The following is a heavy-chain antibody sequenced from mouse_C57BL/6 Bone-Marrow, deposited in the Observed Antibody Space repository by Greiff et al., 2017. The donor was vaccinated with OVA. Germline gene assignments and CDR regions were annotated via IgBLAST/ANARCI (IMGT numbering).Heavy chain of an antibody. CDR3: ARSLLYFDY. CDR1: GYTFTSYW. CDR2: IYPGSGST. Sequence: QVQLQQSGAELARPGASVKLSCKASGYTFTSYWITWVKQRPGQGLEWIGDIYPGSGSTNYNEKFKSKATLTVDTSSSTAYMQLSSLTSEDSAVYYCARSLLYFDYWGQGTTLTVSS. V-gene: IGHV1-55*01. J-gene: IGHJ2*01.